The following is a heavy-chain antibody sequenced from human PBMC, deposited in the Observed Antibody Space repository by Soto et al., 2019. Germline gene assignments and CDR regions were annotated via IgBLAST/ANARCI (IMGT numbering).Heavy chain of an antibody. CDR1: GFTFSSYS. V-gene: IGHV3-21*01. J-gene: IGHJ6*03. Sequence: GGSLRLSCAASGFTFSSYSMNWVRQAPGKGLEWVSSISSSSSYIYYADSVKGRFTISRDNAKNSLYLQMNSLRAEDTAVYYCARPPPGSGSGLGLYYYYMDVWGKGTTVTVSS. CDR3: ARPPPGSGSGLGLYYYYMDV. CDR2: ISSSSSYI. D-gene: IGHD3-10*01.